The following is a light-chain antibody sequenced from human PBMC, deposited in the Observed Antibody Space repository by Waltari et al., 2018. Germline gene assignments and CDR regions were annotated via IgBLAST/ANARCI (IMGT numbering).Light chain of an antibody. V-gene: IGLV1-40*01. J-gene: IGLJ2*01. CDR1: SSNIGAGSA. CDR3: QSYDSSLSGSGV. Sequence: QSVLTQPPSVSGAPGQRVTISRTGSSSNIGAGSAEHWYQQHPGTAPKLLIYGNSNRPSGVPDRFSGSKSGTSASLAITGLQAEDEADYYCQSYDSSLSGSGVFGGGTKLTVL. CDR2: GNS.